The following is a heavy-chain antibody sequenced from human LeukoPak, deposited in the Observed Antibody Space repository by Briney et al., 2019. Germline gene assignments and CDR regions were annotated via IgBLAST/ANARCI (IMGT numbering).Heavy chain of an antibody. Sequence: GGSLRLSCAASGFTVSSNYMSWVRQAPGKGLEWVSVIYSGGSTYYADSVKGRFTISRHNSKNTLYLQMNSLRAEDTAVYYCARDLYSSSSPYYYYGTDVWGQGTTVTVSS. J-gene: IGHJ6*02. CDR3: ARDLYSSSSPYYYYGTDV. D-gene: IGHD6-6*01. CDR2: IYSGGST. V-gene: IGHV3-53*04. CDR1: GFTVSSNY.